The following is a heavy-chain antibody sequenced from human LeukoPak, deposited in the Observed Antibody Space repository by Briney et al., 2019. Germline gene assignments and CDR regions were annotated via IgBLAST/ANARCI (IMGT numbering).Heavy chain of an antibody. V-gene: IGHV4-30-2*01. CDR3: ARFRYSGSYSP. J-gene: IGHJ4*02. Sequence: PSETLTLTCTVSGGSIRSGGYYWSWIRQPPGKGLEWIGYIYHSEGTYYNPSLKSRVTISIDRSKNQFSLKLSSVTAADTAVYYCARFRYSGSYSPWGQGTLVTVSS. CDR1: GGSIRSGGYY. CDR2: IYHSEGT. D-gene: IGHD1-26*01.